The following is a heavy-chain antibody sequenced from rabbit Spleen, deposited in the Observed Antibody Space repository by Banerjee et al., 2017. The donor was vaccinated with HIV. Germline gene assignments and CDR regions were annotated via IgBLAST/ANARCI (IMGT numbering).Heavy chain of an antibody. V-gene: IGHV1S45*01. Sequence: QEQLEESGGGLVKPEGSLTLTCKASGVSLNDKDVMCWVRQAPGKGLEWIACINIVTGKSVKASWAKGRFTMSRTSSTTVTLQMTSLTAANTATYFCARHLVSVIGWNFNLWGPGTLVTVS. D-gene: IGHD5-1*01. CDR2: INIVTGKS. CDR3: ARHLVSVIGWNFNL. J-gene: IGHJ4*01. CDR1: GVSLNDKDV.